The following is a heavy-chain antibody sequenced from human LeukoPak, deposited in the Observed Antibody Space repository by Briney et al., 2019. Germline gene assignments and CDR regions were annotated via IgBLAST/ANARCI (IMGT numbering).Heavy chain of an antibody. CDR1: GGSIRSYY. Sequence: PSQTLSLTCTASGGSIRSYYWSWIRQRPGKGLGWIGYIYYSGSTNYNPSLKSRVTISVDTSKNQFSLKLSSVTAADTAVYYCARDRYGDYVADYWGQGTLVTVSS. CDR3: ARDRYGDYVADY. CDR2: IYYSGST. J-gene: IGHJ4*02. V-gene: IGHV4-59*01. D-gene: IGHD4-17*01.